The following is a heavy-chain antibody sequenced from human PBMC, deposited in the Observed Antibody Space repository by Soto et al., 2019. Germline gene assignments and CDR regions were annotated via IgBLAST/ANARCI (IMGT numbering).Heavy chain of an antibody. D-gene: IGHD3-22*01. CDR2: IYHSGST. Sequence: SETLSLTCAVSGYSISSGYYWGWIRQPPGKGLEWIGSIYHSGSTYYNPSLKSRVTISVDTSKNQFSLKLSSVTAADTAVYYCATGGDKWLLLHYDAFDIWGQGTMVTVSS. CDR1: GYSISSGYY. V-gene: IGHV4-38-2*01. CDR3: ATGGDKWLLLHYDAFDI. J-gene: IGHJ3*02.